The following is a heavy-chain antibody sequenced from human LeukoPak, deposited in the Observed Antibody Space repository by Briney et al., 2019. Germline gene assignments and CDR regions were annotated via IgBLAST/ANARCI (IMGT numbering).Heavy chain of an antibody. J-gene: IGHJ6*03. CDR1: GFTFSSYA. V-gene: IGHV3-23*01. Sequence: PGGSLRLSCAASGFTFSSYAMSWVRQAPGKGLEWVSAISGSGGSTYYADSVKGRFTISRDNSKNTLYLQMNSLRAEDTAVYYCASPLRFLETGDYYYMDVWGKGTTVTVSS. D-gene: IGHD3-3*01. CDR3: ASPLRFLETGDYYYMDV. CDR2: ISGSGGST.